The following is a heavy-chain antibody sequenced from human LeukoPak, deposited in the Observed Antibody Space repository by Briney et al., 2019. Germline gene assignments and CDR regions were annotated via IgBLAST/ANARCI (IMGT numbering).Heavy chain of an antibody. D-gene: IGHD6-6*01. CDR2: INPNSGGT. J-gene: IGHJ5*02. Sequence: AASVKHSCKASGYTFTGYYMHWVRQAPGQGLEWMGWINPNSGGTNYAQKFQGRVTMTRDTSISTAYMELSRLRSDDTAVYYCARESDSIAARPLFWFDPWGQGTLVTVSS. CDR1: GYTFTGYY. CDR3: ARESDSIAARPLFWFDP. V-gene: IGHV1-2*02.